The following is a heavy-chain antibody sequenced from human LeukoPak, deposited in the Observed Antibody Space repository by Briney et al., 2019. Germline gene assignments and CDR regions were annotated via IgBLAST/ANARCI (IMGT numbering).Heavy chain of an antibody. Sequence: PGGSLRLSCAASGFTFSSYSMNWVRQAPGKGLEWVSYISSSSSTIYYADSVKGRFTISRDNAKNSLYLQMNSLRAEDTAVYYCARDPGVVPAAVGDYWGQGTLVTVSS. CDR1: GFTFSSYS. D-gene: IGHD2-2*01. CDR2: ISSSSSTI. CDR3: ARDPGVVPAAVGDY. J-gene: IGHJ4*02. V-gene: IGHV3-48*01.